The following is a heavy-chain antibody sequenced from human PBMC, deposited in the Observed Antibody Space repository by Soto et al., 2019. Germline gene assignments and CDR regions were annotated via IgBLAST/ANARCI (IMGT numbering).Heavy chain of an antibody. J-gene: IGHJ6*02. V-gene: IGHV2-5*02. CDR3: VQSRCGGDCLQSYSSHSYYGLDV. CDR2: IYWDDDK. D-gene: IGHD2-21*02. Sequence: QITLKESGPTLVKPTQTLTLTCTFSGLSLSTTGVGVGWIRQPPGKALEWLALIYWDDDKRYSPSLKSRLTITKDTSKHQVVLTVTNMDPVDTATYYCVQSRCGGDCLQSYSSHSYYGLDVWGQGTTVTVSS. CDR1: GLSLSTTGVG.